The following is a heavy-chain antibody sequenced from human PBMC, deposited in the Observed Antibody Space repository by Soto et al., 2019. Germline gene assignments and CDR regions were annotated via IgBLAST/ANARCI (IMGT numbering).Heavy chain of an antibody. J-gene: IGHJ4*02. CDR2: INAGNGNT. D-gene: IGHD6-19*01. CDR3: ARAVAVAAEFDY. CDR1: GYTFTGYA. V-gene: IGHV1-3*01. Sequence: ASVKFSCKASGYTFTGYAMHWVRQAPGQMLECMVWINAGNGNTKYXXKFQGRVXXTRDTSARTAXLELSXLRSEDTAVYYCARAVAVAAEFDYWGQGTLVTVSS.